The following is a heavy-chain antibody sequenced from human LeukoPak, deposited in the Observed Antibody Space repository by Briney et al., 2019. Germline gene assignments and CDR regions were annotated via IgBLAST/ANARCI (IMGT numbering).Heavy chain of an antibody. CDR3: AKLGDPFDY. J-gene: IGHJ4*02. Sequence: GGSLRLSCAPCGFTFSSYGMHWVRQAPGKGLEGGALISYDGSNKYYADSVKGRFTISRDNSKNTLYLQMNSLRAEDTAVYYCAKLGDPFDYWGQGTLVTVFS. CDR2: ISYDGSNK. V-gene: IGHV3-30*18. D-gene: IGHD3-16*01. CDR1: GFTFSSYG.